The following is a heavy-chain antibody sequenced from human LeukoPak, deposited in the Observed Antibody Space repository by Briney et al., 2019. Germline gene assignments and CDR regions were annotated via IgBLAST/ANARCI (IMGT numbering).Heavy chain of an antibody. J-gene: IGHJ4*02. V-gene: IGHV4-39*01. CDR1: GGSTSSSSYY. CDR2: IYYSGST. CDR3: ARRGEGTSMSRFDY. Sequence: SETLSLTCTVSGGSTSSSSYYWGWIRQPPGKGLEWIGSIYYSGSTYYNPSLKSRVTISVDTSKKQFSLKLSSVTAADTAVYYCARRGEGTSMSRFDYWGQGTLVTVSS. D-gene: IGHD3-22*01.